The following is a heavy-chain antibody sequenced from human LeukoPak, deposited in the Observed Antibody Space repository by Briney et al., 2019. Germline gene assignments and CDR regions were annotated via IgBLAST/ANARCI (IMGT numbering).Heavy chain of an antibody. V-gene: IGHV3-30*18. CDR1: GFTFSSYG. J-gene: IGHJ3*02. Sequence: GGSLRLSCAASGFTFSSYGMHWVRQAPGKGLEWVAVISYDGSNKYYADSVKGRFTISRDNSKNTLYLQMNSLRAEDTAVYYCAKERSIAAAGAGAFDIWGQGTMVTVSS. CDR3: AKERSIAAAGAGAFDI. D-gene: IGHD6-13*01. CDR2: ISYDGSNK.